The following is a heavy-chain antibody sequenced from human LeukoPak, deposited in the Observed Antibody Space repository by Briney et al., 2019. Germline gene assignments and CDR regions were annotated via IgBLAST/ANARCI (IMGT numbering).Heavy chain of an antibody. D-gene: IGHD2-2*01. Sequence: SVKVSCKASGGSFYSYPIAWVRQAPGQGLEWLGAVIPISGTTHYAQKFQGRVSITVDDSTTTVYVQLSGLRSDDTAVYFCARLAVVPAAMSPDYWGQGTLVSVSS. CDR3: ARLAVVPAAMSPDY. CDR2: VIPISGTT. J-gene: IGHJ4*02. CDR1: GGSFYSYP. V-gene: IGHV1-69*13.